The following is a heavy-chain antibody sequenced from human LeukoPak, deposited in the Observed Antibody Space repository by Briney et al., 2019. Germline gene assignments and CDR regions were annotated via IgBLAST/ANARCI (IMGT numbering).Heavy chain of an antibody. CDR1: GFTFSSYW. CDR2: IKNDGSEE. D-gene: IGHD3-10*01. V-gene: IGHV3-7*01. Sequence: GGSLRLSCAASGFTFSSYWMRWVRQAPGKGLEGVANIKNDGSEEYYVDSVKGRFTISRDDAKNSLFLQMNSLTVEDTAVYYCARAIRGSAVDTGDRWGQGTLVTVSS. CDR3: ARAIRGSAVDTGDR. J-gene: IGHJ4*02.